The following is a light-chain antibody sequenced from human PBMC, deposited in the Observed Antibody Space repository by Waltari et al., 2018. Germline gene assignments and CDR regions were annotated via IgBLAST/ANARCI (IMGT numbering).Light chain of an antibody. CDR3: SSYTSSSTYV. CDR2: DVT. CDR1: SSDVGSYNY. J-gene: IGLJ1*01. V-gene: IGLV2-14*01. Sequence: QSALTQPASVSGSPGQSITISCTGTSSDVGSYNYVSWYQQHPGKAPKLMIYDVTKRPSGVSNRFSGSNSGNTASLTISGLQAEDEADYYCSSYTSSSTYVFGTGTKVTVL.